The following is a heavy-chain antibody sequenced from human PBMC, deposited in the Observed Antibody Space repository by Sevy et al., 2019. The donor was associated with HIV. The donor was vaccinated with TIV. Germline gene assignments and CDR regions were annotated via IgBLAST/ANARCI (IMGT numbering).Heavy chain of an antibody. CDR2: ISWNSGNI. CDR1: GFTSDDYA. CDR3: AKDAALGIFDAFHI. Sequence: GGSLRLSCTVSGFTSDDYAMHWVRQAPGKGLEWVSGISWNSGNIGYADSVKGRFTISRDNAKKSLDLQINSLRVEDTALYYCAKDAALGIFDAFHIWGQGTMVTVSS. D-gene: IGHD7-27*01. V-gene: IGHV3-9*02. J-gene: IGHJ3*02.